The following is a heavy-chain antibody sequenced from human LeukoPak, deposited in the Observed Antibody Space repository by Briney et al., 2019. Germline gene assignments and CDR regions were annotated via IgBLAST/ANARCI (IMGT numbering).Heavy chain of an antibody. CDR3: ARDRAHYDILTGYSHPTYYYYMDV. CDR1: GYTFTGYY. CDR2: INPNSGGT. Sequence: ASAKVSCKASGYTFTGYYMHWVRQAPGQGLEWMGWINPNSGGTNYAQKFQGRVTMTRDTSISTAYMELSRLRSDDTAVYYCARDRAHYDILTGYSHPTYYYYMDVWGKGTTVTISS. V-gene: IGHV1-2*02. J-gene: IGHJ6*03. D-gene: IGHD3-9*01.